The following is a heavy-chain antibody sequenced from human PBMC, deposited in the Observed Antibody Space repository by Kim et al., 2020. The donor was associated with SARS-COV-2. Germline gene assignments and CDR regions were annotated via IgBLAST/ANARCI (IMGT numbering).Heavy chain of an antibody. J-gene: IGHJ4*02. Sequence: SVKVSCKASGGTFSSYAISWVRQAPGQGLEWMGGIIPIFGTANYAQKFQGRVTITADESTSTAYMELSSLRSEDTAVYYCAREVNPVGLYFDYWGQGTLVTVSS. V-gene: IGHV1-69*13. D-gene: IGHD2-2*01. CDR3: AREVNPVGLYFDY. CDR1: GGTFSSYA. CDR2: IIPIFGTA.